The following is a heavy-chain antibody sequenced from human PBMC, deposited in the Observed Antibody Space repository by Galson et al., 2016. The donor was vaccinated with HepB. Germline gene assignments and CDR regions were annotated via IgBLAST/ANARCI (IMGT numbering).Heavy chain of an antibody. CDR3: ASNWDKDY. D-gene: IGHD7-27*01. Sequence: SLRLSCAASGFTVSNNYMSWVRQAPGKGLEWVSVIYSGGGTVYADSVKGRFTISRDNSKNTLYLQMNRLRAEGTAVYYCASNWDKDYWGQGTLVTVSS. V-gene: IGHV3-53*01. CDR2: IYSGGGT. J-gene: IGHJ4*02. CDR1: GFTVSNNY.